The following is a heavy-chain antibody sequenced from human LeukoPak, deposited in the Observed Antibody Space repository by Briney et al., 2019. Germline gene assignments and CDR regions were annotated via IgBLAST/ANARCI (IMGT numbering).Heavy chain of an antibody. Sequence: SVKVSCKASGGTFSSYAISWVRQAPGQGLEWMGRIIPILGIANYAQKFQGRVTITADKSTSTAYMELRSLRSDDTAVYYCARLQYCSSTSCLYFDYWGQGTLVTVSS. D-gene: IGHD2-2*01. V-gene: IGHV1-69*04. CDR3: ARLQYCSSTSCLYFDY. J-gene: IGHJ4*02. CDR1: GGTFSSYA. CDR2: IIPILGIA.